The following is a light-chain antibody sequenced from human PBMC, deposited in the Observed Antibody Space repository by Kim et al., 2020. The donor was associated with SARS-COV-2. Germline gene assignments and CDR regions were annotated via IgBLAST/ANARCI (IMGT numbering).Light chain of an antibody. CDR1: SSNIGSNS. V-gene: IGLV1-51*01. J-gene: IGLJ3*02. Sequence: QSVLTQPPSLSAAPGQKVTISCSGTSSNIGSNSVAWYQHFPGAAPKLLLFDDIKRPSGIPDRFSASRSDTSATLGISGVQTGDEADYYCGTWDIGLKIWVFGGGTQLTVL. CDR3: GTWDIGLKIWV. CDR2: DDI.